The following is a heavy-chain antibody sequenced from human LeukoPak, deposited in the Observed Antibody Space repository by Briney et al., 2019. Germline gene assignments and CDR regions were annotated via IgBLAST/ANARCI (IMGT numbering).Heavy chain of an antibody. CDR3: ARDMSGTYSFDY. CDR2: IHHNGEIT. D-gene: IGHD1-26*01. J-gene: IGHJ4*02. Sequence: PGGSLRLSCSASGFTLFWHVMHWVRQAPGKALEYVSFIHHNGEITSYADSVRGRFTVSRDNSKNTLFLELSSLRVDDTAVCYCARDMSGTYSFDYWGQGALVTVSS. V-gene: IGHV3-64D*06. CDR1: GFTLFWHV.